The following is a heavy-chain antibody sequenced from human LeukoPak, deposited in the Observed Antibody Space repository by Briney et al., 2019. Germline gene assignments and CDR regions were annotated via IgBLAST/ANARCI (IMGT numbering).Heavy chain of an antibody. CDR3: AKDLLVLRYFDWLLSGLDY. D-gene: IGHD3-9*01. V-gene: IGHV3-23*01. J-gene: IGHJ4*02. Sequence: GGSLRLSCAASGFTFSSYAMSWVRQAPGKGLEWVSAISGCCGSKYYADSVKGRFTISRDNSKNTLYLQMNRLRDEDTAVYYCAKDLLVLRYFDWLLSGLDYWGQGTLVTVSS. CDR1: GFTFSSYA. CDR2: ISGCCGSK.